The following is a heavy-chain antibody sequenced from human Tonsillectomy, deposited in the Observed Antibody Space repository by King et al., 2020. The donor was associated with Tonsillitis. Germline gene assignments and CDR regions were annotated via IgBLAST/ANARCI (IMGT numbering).Heavy chain of an antibody. Sequence: VQLVESGAEVKKPGASVKVSCKASGYTFTNYGITWVRQAPGQGLEWMGWISAYNGNTNYAQKLQGRVTMTTDTPTTTAYMELRSLRSDDTAVYYCARDGCSGGSSYLGLWFDPWGQGTLVTVSS. CDR2: ISAYNGNT. CDR1: GYTFTNYG. D-gene: IGHD2-15*01. CDR3: ARDGCSGGSSYLGLWFDP. V-gene: IGHV1-18*04. J-gene: IGHJ5*02.